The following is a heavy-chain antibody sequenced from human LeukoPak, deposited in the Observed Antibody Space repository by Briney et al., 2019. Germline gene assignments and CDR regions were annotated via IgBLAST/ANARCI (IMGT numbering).Heavy chain of an antibody. D-gene: IGHD1-1*01. V-gene: IGHV1-2*02. CDR3: ARKNGLGAYYYYYGMDV. CDR1: GYTFTGYY. CDR2: INPNSGGT. Sequence: ASVKVSCKASGYTFTGYYMHWVRQAPGQGLEWMGWINPNSGGTNYAQKFQGRVTMTRDTSISTAYMELSRLRSDDTAVYYCARKNGLGAYYYYYGMDVWGQGTTVTVSS. J-gene: IGHJ6*02.